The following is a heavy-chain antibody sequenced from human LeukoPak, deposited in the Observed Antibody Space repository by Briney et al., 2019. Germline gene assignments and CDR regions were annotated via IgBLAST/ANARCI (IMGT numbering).Heavy chain of an antibody. CDR3: ARANERDAFDI. V-gene: IGHV3-30-3*01. J-gene: IGHJ3*02. Sequence: PGRSLRLSCAASGFTLSSYAMHWVRQAPGKGLEWVAVISYDGSNKYYADSVKGRFTISRDNSKNTLYLQMNSLRAEDTAVYYCARANERDAFDIWGQGTMVTVSS. CDR2: ISYDGSNK. D-gene: IGHD1-1*01. CDR1: GFTLSSYA.